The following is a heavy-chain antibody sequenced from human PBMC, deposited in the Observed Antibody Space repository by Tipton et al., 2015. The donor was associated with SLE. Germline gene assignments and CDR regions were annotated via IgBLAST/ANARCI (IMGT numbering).Heavy chain of an antibody. CDR3: ARFRGAHSSDTSPSLADS. D-gene: IGHD3-22*01. CDR1: GGSISSSSYY. CDR2: IYYSGST. J-gene: IGHJ5*01. V-gene: IGHV4-39*07. Sequence: TLSLTCTVSGGSISSSSYYWGWIRQPPGKGLEWIGSIYYSGSTYYNPSLKSRVTISVDTSKNQFSLKLSSVTAADTAVYFCARFRGAHSSDTSPSLADSWGHGILVTVS.